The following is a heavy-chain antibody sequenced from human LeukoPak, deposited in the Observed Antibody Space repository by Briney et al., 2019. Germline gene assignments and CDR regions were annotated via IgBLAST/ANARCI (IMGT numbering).Heavy chain of an antibody. CDR3: ATPVMHIVVVTAIPEYFQH. CDR2: ISYDGSNK. CDR1: GFTFSSYG. D-gene: IGHD2-21*02. J-gene: IGHJ1*01. Sequence: GGSLRLSCAASGFTFSSYGMHWVRQAPGKGLEWVAVISYDGSNKYYADSVKGRFTISRDNSKNTLYLQMNSLRAEDTAVYYCATPVMHIVVVTAIPEYFQHWGQGTLVTVSS. V-gene: IGHV3-30*03.